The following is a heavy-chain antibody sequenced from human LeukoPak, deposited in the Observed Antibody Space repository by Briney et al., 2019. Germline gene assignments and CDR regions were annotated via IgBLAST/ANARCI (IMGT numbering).Heavy chain of an antibody. CDR2: INPNSGGT. CDR3: ARYDYYGSGSYYKFDY. CDR1: GYTFTGYY. J-gene: IGHJ4*02. D-gene: IGHD3-10*01. Sequence: ASVKVSCKASGYTFTGYYMHWVRQAPGQGLEWMGWINPNSGGTNYAQKFQGRVTMTRDTSISTAYMELSRLRSDDTAVYYCARYDYYGSGSYYKFDYWGQGTLVTVSS. V-gene: IGHV1-2*02.